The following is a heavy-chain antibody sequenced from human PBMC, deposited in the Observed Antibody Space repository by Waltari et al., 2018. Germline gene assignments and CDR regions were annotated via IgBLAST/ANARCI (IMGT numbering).Heavy chain of an antibody. V-gene: IGHV2-5*02. D-gene: IGHD6-6*01. CDR2: IYWDDDK. Sequence: QITLKESGPTLVKPTQTLTLTCPFSGFSLSTSGVGVGWIRQPPGKALEWLALIYWDDDKRYSPSLKSRLTITKDTAKNQVVLTMTNMDPVDTATYYCAHRQDSSSSEFNWFDPWGQGTLVTVSS. CDR3: AHRQDSSSSEFNWFDP. J-gene: IGHJ5*02. CDR1: GFSLSTSGVG.